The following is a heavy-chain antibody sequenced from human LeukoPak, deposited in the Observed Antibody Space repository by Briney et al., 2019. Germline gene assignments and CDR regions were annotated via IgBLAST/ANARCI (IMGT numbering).Heavy chain of an antibody. CDR2: IDPSDSYT. CDR1: GYSFTSYW. CDR3: ARHDLPAAGTTTFDY. J-gene: IGHJ4*02. D-gene: IGHD6-13*01. V-gene: IGHV5-10-1*01. Sequence: GESLQISCKGSGYSFTSYWISWVRQMPGKGLEWMGRIDPSDSYTNYSPSFQGHVTISADKSISTAYLQWSSLKASDTAMYYCARHDLPAAGTTTFDYWGQGTLVIVSS.